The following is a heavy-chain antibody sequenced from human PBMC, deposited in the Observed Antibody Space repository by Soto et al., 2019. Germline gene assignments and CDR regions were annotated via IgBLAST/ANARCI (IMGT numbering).Heavy chain of an antibody. J-gene: IGHJ6*04. CDR1: GFTFSYHA. CDR3: ARGTTTSAFSAMDV. D-gene: IGHD1-1*01. V-gene: IGHV3-30-3*01. CDR2: ISYDGDNK. Sequence: QVQLVESGGGVVQPGRSLRLSCAASGFTFSYHALNWVRQAPGKGLERVAVISYDGDNKYIAESVKGRFTISRDNSKNTVSLQMNSLRAEDTAMYFCARGTTTSAFSAMDVWGKGTTVTVSS.